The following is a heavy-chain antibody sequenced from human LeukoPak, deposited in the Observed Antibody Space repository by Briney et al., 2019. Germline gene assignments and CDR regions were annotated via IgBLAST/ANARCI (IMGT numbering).Heavy chain of an antibody. CDR1: GFTFSSYV. Sequence: GGSLRLSCAASGFTFSSYVMSWVRQAPGKGLEWVSGISGSGTTTYYADSVKGRFTTSRDNSKNTLYLQMNSLRVEDTAVYYCARDQLDFLNFDAFDIWGQGTKVTVSS. J-gene: IGHJ3*02. CDR2: ISGSGTTT. V-gene: IGHV3-23*01. CDR3: ARDQLDFLNFDAFDI. D-gene: IGHD2/OR15-2a*01.